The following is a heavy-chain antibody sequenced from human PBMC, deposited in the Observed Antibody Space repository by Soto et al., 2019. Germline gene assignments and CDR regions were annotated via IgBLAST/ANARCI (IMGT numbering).Heavy chain of an antibody. CDR3: ARDYYDSSGYYYYYYYGMDV. J-gene: IGHJ6*02. CDR1: GFTFSSYS. V-gene: IGHV3-48*02. D-gene: IGHD3-22*01. CDR2: ISSSSSTI. Sequence: GGFLRLSCAASGFTFSSYSMNCVRQAPGKGLEWVSYISSSSSTIYYADSVKGRFTISRDNAKNSLYLQMNSLRDEDTAVYYCARDYYDSSGYYYYYYYGMDVWGQGTTVTVSS.